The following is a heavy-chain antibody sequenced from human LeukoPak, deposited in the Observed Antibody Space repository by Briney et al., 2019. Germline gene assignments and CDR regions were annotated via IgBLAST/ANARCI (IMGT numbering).Heavy chain of an antibody. V-gene: IGHV3-7*01. CDR3: VTHGCDTWSGYYPY. Sequence: GGSLRLSCAASGFTLSGYWMSWVRQAPGKGPEWVATINRDGSETYFVDSVRGRSTLSRDNAKSSLYFEMNSLRAEDAALYYCVTHGCDTWSGYYPYWGQGALVTVSS. J-gene: IGHJ4*02. CDR1: GFTLSGYW. CDR2: INRDGSET. D-gene: IGHD3-3*01.